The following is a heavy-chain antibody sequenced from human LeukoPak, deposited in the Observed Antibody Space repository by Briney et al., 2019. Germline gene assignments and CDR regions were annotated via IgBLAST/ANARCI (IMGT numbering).Heavy chain of an antibody. CDR3: ARENYGDYATDY. V-gene: IGHV3-66*01. J-gene: IGHJ4*02. D-gene: IGHD4-17*01. Sequence: TGGSLRLSCAASGFTVSSNYMSWVRQAPGKGLEWVSVIYSGGSTYYADSVKGRFTISRDNSKNTLYLQMNSLRAEDTAVYNCARENYGDYATDYWGQGTLVTVSS. CDR1: GFTVSSNY. CDR2: IYSGGST.